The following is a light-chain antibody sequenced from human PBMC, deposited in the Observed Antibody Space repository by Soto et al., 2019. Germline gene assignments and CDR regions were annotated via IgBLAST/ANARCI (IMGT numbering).Light chain of an antibody. Sequence: QSVLTQPPSVSAAPGQKVTISCSGSSSNIGNNYVSWYQQLPGTAPKVLIYDNNKRPSGIPDRFSGSKSGTSATLGITGLQTGDEADYYCGTWDSNSYVFGTRTKVTVL. CDR1: SSNIGNNY. CDR2: DNN. V-gene: IGLV1-51*01. J-gene: IGLJ1*01. CDR3: GTWDSNSYV.